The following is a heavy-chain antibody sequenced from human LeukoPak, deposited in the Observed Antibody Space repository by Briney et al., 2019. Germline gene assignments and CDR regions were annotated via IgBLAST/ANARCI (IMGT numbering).Heavy chain of an antibody. CDR1: GGSISSSNYY. Sequence: SETLSLTCTVSGGSISSSNYYWSWIRQPAGKGLEWIGRIYTSGSTNYNPSLKSRVTISADTSKNQFSLKLSSVTAADTAVYYCASVTGSYGLDAFDIWGQGTMVTVSS. CDR2: IYTSGST. D-gene: IGHD5-18*01. V-gene: IGHV4-61*02. J-gene: IGHJ3*02. CDR3: ASVTGSYGLDAFDI.